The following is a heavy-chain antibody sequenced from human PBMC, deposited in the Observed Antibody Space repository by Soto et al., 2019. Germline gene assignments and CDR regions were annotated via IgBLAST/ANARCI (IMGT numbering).Heavy chain of an antibody. J-gene: IGHJ5*02. CDR3: ARVPDR. CDR1: VDSISIGGYS. Sequence: SETLSLTCAVSVDSISIGGYSWSWIRQPPGKGLEWIGYIYHSGSTYYNPSLKSRVTISVDRSKNLFSLKPSSVTAPDTALYYCARVPDRWGQGTLVTVSS. D-gene: IGHD2-2*01. V-gene: IGHV4-30-2*01. CDR2: IYHSGST.